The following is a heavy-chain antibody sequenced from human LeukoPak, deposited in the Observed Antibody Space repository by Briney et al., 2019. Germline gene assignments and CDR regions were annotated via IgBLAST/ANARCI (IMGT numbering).Heavy chain of an antibody. V-gene: IGHV4-30-4*01. CDR1: GASISSNNWW. D-gene: IGHD2-2*02. CDR2: IYYSGST. J-gene: IGHJ4*02. CDR3: ARGRYCSSTSCYKGGLDY. Sequence: SETLSLTCAVSGASISSNNWWWSWIRQPPGKGLEWIGYIYYSGSTYYNPSLKSRVTISVDTSKNQFSLKLSSVTAADTAVYYCARGRYCSSTSCYKGGLDYWGQGTLVTVSS.